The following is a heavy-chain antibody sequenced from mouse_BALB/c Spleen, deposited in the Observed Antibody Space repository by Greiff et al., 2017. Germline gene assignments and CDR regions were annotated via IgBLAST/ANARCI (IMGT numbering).Heavy chain of an antibody. D-gene: IGHD2-14*01. CDR2: IWAGGST. J-gene: IGHJ3*01. V-gene: IGHV2-9*02. CDR3: ARGGVRGFAY. Sequence: VKLVESGPGLVAPSQSLSITCTVSGFSLTSYGVHWVRQPPGKGLEWLGVIWAGGSTNYNSALMSRLSISKDNSKSQVFLKMNSVQTDDTAMYYCARGGVRGFAYWGQGTLVTVSA. CDR1: GFSLTSYG.